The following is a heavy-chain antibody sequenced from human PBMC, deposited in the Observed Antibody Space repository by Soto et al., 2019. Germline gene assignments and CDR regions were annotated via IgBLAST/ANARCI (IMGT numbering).Heavy chain of an antibody. J-gene: IGHJ4*02. Sequence: SGGSLRLSCAMSGFPSRTYAIHWVRQAPGKGLEWVAGISNGGNYKYYADSFNGRFTVSRADSESTVYLQMNRLRPDDTAVFYCARAPGEGRVANFAYWGQGTLVTVSS. CDR2: ISNGGNYK. V-gene: IGHV3-30*04. D-gene: IGHD4-17*01. CDR3: ARAPGEGRVANFAY. CDR1: GFPSRTYA.